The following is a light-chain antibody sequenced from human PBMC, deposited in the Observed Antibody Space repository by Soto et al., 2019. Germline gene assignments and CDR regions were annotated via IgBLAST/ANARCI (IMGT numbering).Light chain of an antibody. Sequence: QSVLTQPPSASGTPGQSVTISCSGSSSNIGSMTVNWYQHLPGTAPKLLISTNNQRPSVVPDRFSGSKSGTSASLAISGLQSEDEADYYCASWDDSLNGRVFGTGTKLTVL. CDR1: SSNIGSMT. V-gene: IGLV1-44*01. CDR2: TNN. CDR3: ASWDDSLNGRV. J-gene: IGLJ1*01.